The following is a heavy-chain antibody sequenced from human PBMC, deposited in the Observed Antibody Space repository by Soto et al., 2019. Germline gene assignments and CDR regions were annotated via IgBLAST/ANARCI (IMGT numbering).Heavy chain of an antibody. Sequence: QVQLQQWGAGLLKPSETLSLTCAVYGGSFSGYYWTWIRQPPGTGLEWIGEINHSGSTNYNPSLKSRVTISADASKQQFSLTLTSVTAADTAVYYCARDKITGLFDYWGQGTLVTVSS. V-gene: IGHV4-34*01. CDR1: GGSFSGYY. CDR3: ARDKITGLFDY. J-gene: IGHJ4*02. D-gene: IGHD2-8*02. CDR2: INHSGST.